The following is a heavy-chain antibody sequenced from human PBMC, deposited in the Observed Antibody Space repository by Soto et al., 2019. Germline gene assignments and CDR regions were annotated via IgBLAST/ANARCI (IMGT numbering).Heavy chain of an antibody. D-gene: IGHD2-15*01. CDR1: GFTFSSYG. CDR3: AKTLGRDIYYYYGMDV. CDR2: ILYDGSNK. J-gene: IGHJ6*02. V-gene: IGHV3-30*18. Sequence: ESGGGVVQPGRSLRLSCAASGFTFSSYGMHWVRQAPGKGLEWVAVILYDGSNKYYADAVKGRYTISRDNSKNTLYLQMNSLRAEDTAVYYCAKTLGRDIYYYYGMDVWGQGTTVTVSS.